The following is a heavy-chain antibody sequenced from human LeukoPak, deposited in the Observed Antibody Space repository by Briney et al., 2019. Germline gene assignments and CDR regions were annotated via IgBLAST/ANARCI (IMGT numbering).Heavy chain of an antibody. CDR1: GYTFTSYG. J-gene: IGHJ4*02. CDR3: ARDLGDIVVVPASIGVDY. D-gene: IGHD2-2*02. Sequence: ATVKVSCKASGYTFTSYGISWVRQAPGQGLEWMGWINPNSGGTNYAQKFQGRVTMTRDTSISTAYMELSRLRSDDTAVYYCARDLGDIVVVPASIGVDYWGQGTLVTVSS. CDR2: INPNSGGT. V-gene: IGHV1-2*02.